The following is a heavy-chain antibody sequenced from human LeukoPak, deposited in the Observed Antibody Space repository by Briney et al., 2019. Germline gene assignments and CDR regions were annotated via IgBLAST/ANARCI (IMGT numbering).Heavy chain of an antibody. Sequence: GESLKISCKGSGYSFTSYWISWVRQMPGKGLEWMGRIDPSNSYTNYSPSFQGHVTISVDKSISTAYLQWSSLKASDTAMYYCARRLQRHFDYWGQGTLVTVSS. CDR1: GYSFTSYW. CDR2: IDPSNSYT. CDR3: ARRLQRHFDY. J-gene: IGHJ4*02. D-gene: IGHD2-15*01. V-gene: IGHV5-10-1*01.